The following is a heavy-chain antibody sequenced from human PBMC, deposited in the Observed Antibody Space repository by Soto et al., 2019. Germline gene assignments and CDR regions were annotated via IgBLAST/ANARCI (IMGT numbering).Heavy chain of an antibody. CDR1: GYTFTSYA. CDR2: INAGNGNT. V-gene: IGHV1-3*05. J-gene: IGHJ4*02. D-gene: IGHD2-21*02. Sequence: QVQLVQSGAEEKKPGASVKVSCKASGYTFTSYAMHWVRQAPGQRLEWMGWINAGNGNTKYSQKFQGRVTITRYTSASTAYMELSSLRSEDTAVYYCARAWVVVTAPDYWGQGTRVTVSS. CDR3: ARAWVVVTAPDY.